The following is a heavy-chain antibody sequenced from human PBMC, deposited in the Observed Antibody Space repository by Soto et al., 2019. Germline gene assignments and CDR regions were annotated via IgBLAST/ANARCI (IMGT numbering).Heavy chain of an antibody. CDR1: GFTFSSYE. J-gene: IGHJ4*02. V-gene: IGHV3-48*03. CDR3: ARTYYDGSAYYYLDS. CDR2: ITGSGFTI. Sequence: PWGSLRLSCAASGFTFSSYEMNWVRQAPGKGLEGVSYITGSGFTIYYADSVKGRFTTSRDNAKNSVYLQMNSLRVEDTAVYYCARTYYDGSAYYYLDSWGQGTLVTVSS. D-gene: IGHD3-22*01.